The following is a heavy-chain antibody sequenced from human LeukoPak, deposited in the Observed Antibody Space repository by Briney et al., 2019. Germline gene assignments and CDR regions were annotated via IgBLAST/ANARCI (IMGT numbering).Heavy chain of an antibody. J-gene: IGHJ6*04. Sequence: GGSLRLSCAASGFTFSSYEMNWVRQAPGKGLECVSYISSSGSTIYYADSVKGRFTISRDNAKNSLYLQMNSLRAEDTAVYYCAELGITMIGGVWGTGTTVTISS. V-gene: IGHV3-48*03. CDR1: GFTFSSYE. CDR3: AELGITMIGGV. D-gene: IGHD3-10*02. CDR2: ISSSGSTI.